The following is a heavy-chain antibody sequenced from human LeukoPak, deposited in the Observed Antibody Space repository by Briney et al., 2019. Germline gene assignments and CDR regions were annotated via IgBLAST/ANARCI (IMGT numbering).Heavy chain of an antibody. Sequence: GGSLRLSCAASGITFSSYGMHWVRQAPGKGLEWVAFIRYDGSKKYYADSVKGRFTISRDTSRSTLYLQMNSLRAEDAAVYYCAKAPVTSCRGAFCYPFDYWGQGTLVTVSS. CDR2: IRYDGSKK. J-gene: IGHJ4*02. CDR1: GITFSSYG. D-gene: IGHD2-15*01. V-gene: IGHV3-30*02. CDR3: AKAPVTSCRGAFCYPFDY.